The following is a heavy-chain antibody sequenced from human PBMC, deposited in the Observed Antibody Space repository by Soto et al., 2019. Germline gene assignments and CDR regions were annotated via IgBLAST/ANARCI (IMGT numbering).Heavy chain of an antibody. CDR1: GFTFSSYG. J-gene: IGHJ4*02. CDR3: ARDWAYCSGGSCYYSYYFDY. Sequence: PGGSLRLSCAASGFTFSSYGMHWVRQAPGKGLEWVAVISYDGSNKYYADSVKGRFTISRDNSKNTLYLQMNSLRAEDTAVYYCARDWAYCSGGSCYYSYYFDYWGQGTLVTVSS. V-gene: IGHV3-30*03. D-gene: IGHD2-15*01. CDR2: ISYDGSNK.